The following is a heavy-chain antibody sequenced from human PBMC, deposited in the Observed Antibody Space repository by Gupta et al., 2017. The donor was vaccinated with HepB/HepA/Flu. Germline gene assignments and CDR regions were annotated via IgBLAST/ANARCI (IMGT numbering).Heavy chain of an antibody. CDR3: ARAVAGTPTHYYYYYYMDV. D-gene: IGHD6-19*01. CDR1: GFTFSSYS. J-gene: IGHJ6*03. Sequence: EVQLVESGGGLVQPGGSLRLSCAASGFTFSSYSMNWVRQAPGKGLEWVSYISSSSSTIYYADSVKGRFTISRDNAKNSLYLQMNSLRDEDTAVYYCARAVAGTPTHYYYYYYMDVWGKGTTVTVSS. CDR2: ISSSSSTI. V-gene: IGHV3-48*02.